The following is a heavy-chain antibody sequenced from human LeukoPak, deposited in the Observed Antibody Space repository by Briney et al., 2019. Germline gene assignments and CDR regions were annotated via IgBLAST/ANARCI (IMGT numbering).Heavy chain of an antibody. CDR2: IYTSGST. V-gene: IGHV4-4*07. Sequence: SETLSLTCTVSGGSISSYYWSWIRQPAGKGLEWIGRIYTSGSTNYNPSLKSRVTMSVDTSKNQFSLKLSSVTAADTAAYYCASTYYDFWSGYRGGDFDYWGQGTLVTVSS. J-gene: IGHJ4*02. CDR3: ASTYYDFWSGYRGGDFDY. D-gene: IGHD3-3*01. CDR1: GGSISSYY.